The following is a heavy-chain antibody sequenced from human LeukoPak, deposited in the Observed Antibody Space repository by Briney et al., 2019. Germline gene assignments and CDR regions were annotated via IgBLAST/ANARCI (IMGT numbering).Heavy chain of an antibody. J-gene: IGHJ4*02. CDR3: ARAAAYCGGDCYSDC. D-gene: IGHD2-21*01. CDR1: GGSINSYY. Sequence: SETLSLTCTVSGGSINSYYWSWIRQPPGKRLEWIGYVHYRGSTHYNPSLTSRVTISVDTSKNQFSLKLNSVTAADTAVYYCARAAAYCGGDCYSDCWGQGTLVTVSS. V-gene: IGHV4-59*01. CDR2: VHYRGST.